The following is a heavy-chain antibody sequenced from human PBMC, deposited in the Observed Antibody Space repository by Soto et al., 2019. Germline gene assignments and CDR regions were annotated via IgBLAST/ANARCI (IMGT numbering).Heavy chain of an antibody. CDR3: ATEYYYGSGSRGWFDP. V-gene: IGHV1-24*01. CDR2: FDPEDGET. Sequence: ASVKVSCKASGYSFTNNDVSWVRQAPGKGLEWMGGFDPEDGETIYAQKFQGRVTTTEDTSTDTAYMELSSLRSEDTAVYYCATEYYYGSGSRGWFDPWGQGTLVTVSS. J-gene: IGHJ5*02. D-gene: IGHD3-10*01. CDR1: GYSFTNN.